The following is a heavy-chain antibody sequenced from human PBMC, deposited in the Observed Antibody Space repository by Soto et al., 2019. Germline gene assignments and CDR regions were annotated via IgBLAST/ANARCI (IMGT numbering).Heavy chain of an antibody. CDR1: GFTFSSYG. V-gene: IGHV3-30*18. J-gene: IGHJ4*02. CDR3: AKALADFGAGDY. D-gene: IGHD3-10*01. Sequence: QVPLVESGGGVVQPGRSLRLSCAASGFTFSSYGMHWVRQAPGKGLEWVAVISYDGSNKYYADSVNGQFTNSRDNSKNTLYLQMNSLRAEDTAVYYCAKALADFGAGDYWGQGTLVTVSS. CDR2: ISYDGSNK.